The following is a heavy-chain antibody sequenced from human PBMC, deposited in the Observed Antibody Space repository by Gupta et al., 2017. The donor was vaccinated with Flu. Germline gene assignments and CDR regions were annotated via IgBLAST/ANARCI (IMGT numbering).Heavy chain of an antibody. V-gene: IGHV3-23*01. D-gene: IGHD5-18*01. J-gene: IGHJ4*02. CDR3: AKDRGYRYGTVDY. CDR2: ISGSGGTT. Sequence: RQAPGKGLEWVSAISGSGGTTYYADSVKGRFTISRDNSNNTLYLQMNSLRAEDTAVYYCAKDRGYRYGTVDYWGQGTLVTVSS.